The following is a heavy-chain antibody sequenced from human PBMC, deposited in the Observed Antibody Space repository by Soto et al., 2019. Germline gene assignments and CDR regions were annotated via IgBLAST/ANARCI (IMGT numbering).Heavy chain of an antibody. CDR2: ISGSGGST. Sequence: GGPLRLSCSASGFTFSSYAMSWVRQAPGRGLEWVSGISGSGGSTYYTDSVKGRFTISRDNSKNTLSLQMNSLRAEDTAIYYCARATATAGTSSWFDPWGQGALVTVSS. D-gene: IGHD6-13*01. V-gene: IGHV3-23*01. CDR3: ARATATAGTSSWFDP. J-gene: IGHJ5*02. CDR1: GFTFSSYA.